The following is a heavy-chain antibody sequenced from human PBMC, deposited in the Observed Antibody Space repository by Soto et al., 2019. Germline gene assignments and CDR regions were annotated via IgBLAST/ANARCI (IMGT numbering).Heavy chain of an antibody. Sequence: QGQLVQSGAEVKKPGSSVKVSCKSSGDTFTSYSIAWMRQAPGQGLEWMGGIIPKFGSTKYARKFQDRLTITADESTSTAYMELSGLRSEDTAVYFCARWRSSSWFAVFFQFWGQGTRVTVSS. D-gene: IGHD6-13*01. J-gene: IGHJ1*01. CDR2: IIPKFGST. V-gene: IGHV1-69*01. CDR3: ARWRSSSWFAVFFQF. CDR1: GDTFTSYS.